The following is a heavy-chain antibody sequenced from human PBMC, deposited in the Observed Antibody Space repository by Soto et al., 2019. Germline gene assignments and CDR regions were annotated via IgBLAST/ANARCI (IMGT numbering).Heavy chain of an antibody. V-gene: IGHV4-4*07. D-gene: IGHD3-3*01. CDR3: ARGQRFSDWFDP. J-gene: IGHJ5*02. Sequence: QVQLQESSPGLVKPSETLSLTCTVSGGDISTYYWTWIRQPAGKGLEWIGRIYSSGSTKYNPSLKSRVTMSLDTSKNQFSLRLSSVTAADTAVYYCARGQRFSDWFDPWGQGTLVTVSS. CDR2: IYSSGST. CDR1: GGDISTYY.